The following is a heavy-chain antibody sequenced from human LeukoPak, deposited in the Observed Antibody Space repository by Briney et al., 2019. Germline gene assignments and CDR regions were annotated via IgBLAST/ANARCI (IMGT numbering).Heavy chain of an antibody. CDR2: IYPGDSDT. CDR3: ARHDYGDSGLFDY. V-gene: IGHV5-51*01. CDR1: GYHFTKYW. Sequence: GGSPEISCQSSGYHFTKYWNGWGRQLPGKGVEGMVIIYPGDSDTRYSPSFHRQVPISADKSISPAYLQWSTLNASDTAMYYCARHDYGDSGLFDYWGQGTLVTVSS. J-gene: IGHJ4*02. D-gene: IGHD4-17*01.